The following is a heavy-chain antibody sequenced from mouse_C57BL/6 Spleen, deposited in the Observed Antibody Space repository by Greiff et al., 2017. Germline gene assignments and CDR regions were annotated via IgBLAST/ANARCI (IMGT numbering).Heavy chain of an antibody. CDR1: GYAFSSYW. CDR2: IYPGDGDT. J-gene: IGHJ4*01. Sequence: VQLQQSGAELVKPGASVKISCKASGYAFSSYWMNWVKQRPGKGLEWIGQIYPGDGDTNYNGKFKGKATLTADKSSSTAYMQLSSLTSEDSAVYFCARGGDGTYAMDYWGQGTSVTVSS. V-gene: IGHV1-80*01. CDR3: ARGGDGTYAMDY. D-gene: IGHD2-1*01.